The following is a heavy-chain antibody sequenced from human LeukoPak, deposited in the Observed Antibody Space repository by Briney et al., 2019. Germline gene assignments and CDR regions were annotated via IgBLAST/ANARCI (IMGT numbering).Heavy chain of an antibody. CDR2: ISYDGSSK. CDR3: ARGVARFGEFH. J-gene: IGHJ4*02. V-gene: IGHV3-30*03. Sequence: GGSLRLSCAASGFTFSSYGMHWVRQAPGKGLEWVAVISYDGSSKYYADSVKGRFTIPRDNAKNSLYLQMNSLRAEDAAVYYCARGVARFGEFHWGQGTLVTVSS. CDR1: GFTFSSYG. D-gene: IGHD3-10*01.